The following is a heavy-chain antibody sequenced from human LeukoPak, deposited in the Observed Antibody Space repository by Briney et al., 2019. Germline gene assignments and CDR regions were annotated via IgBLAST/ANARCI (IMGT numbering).Heavy chain of an antibody. CDR1: GGSIRSDY. V-gene: IGHV4-59*08. J-gene: IGHJ4*02. CDR3: ARHPQSTGGLDY. CDR2: IYYSGTTNSGST. Sequence: SETLSLTCTVSGGSIRSDYWSWIRQPPGKGLEWIGYIYYSGTTNSGSTNYNPSLKSRVTISVDTSKNQFSLKVSSVTAADTAVYFCARHPQSTGGLDYWGQGTLVTVSS. D-gene: IGHD2-8*02.